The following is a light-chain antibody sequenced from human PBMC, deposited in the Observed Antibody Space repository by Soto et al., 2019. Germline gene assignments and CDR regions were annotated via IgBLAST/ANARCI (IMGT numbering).Light chain of an antibody. J-gene: IGLJ1*01. CDR2: DVS. CDR3: SSYTSSSTPLYV. CDR1: SSEVGGYNY. Sequence: QSALTQPASVSGSSGQSITISCTGTSSEVGGYNYVSWYQQHPGKAPKLMIYDVSNRPSGVSNRFSGSKSGNTASLTISGLQAEDEADYYCSSYTSSSTPLYVFGTGTKVPVL. V-gene: IGLV2-14*01.